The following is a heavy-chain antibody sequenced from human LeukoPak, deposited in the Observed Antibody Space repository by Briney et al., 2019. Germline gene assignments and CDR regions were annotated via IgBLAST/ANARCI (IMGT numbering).Heavy chain of an antibody. CDR3: AKGHGDYIPAEYLQH. V-gene: IGHV3-23*01. CDR1: GFIFSNYA. Sequence: GGSLRLSCATSGFIFSNYAMNWVRQAPGKGLEWVSAVSGNSDRIYYADSVKGRFTMSRDNAQNTLSLQMISLRADDTAVYYCAKGHGDYIPAEYLQHWGQATLVTVSS. J-gene: IGHJ1*01. D-gene: IGHD4-17*01. CDR2: VSGNSDRI.